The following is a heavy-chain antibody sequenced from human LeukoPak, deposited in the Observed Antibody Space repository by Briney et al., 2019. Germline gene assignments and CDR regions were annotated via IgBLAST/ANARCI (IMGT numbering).Heavy chain of an antibody. Sequence: GGSLRLSCAASGFTFSSYTMHWIRQAPGKGLEWVSSISGSNSYIFYADSVKGRFTVSRDNAKDSLYLQMNSLRAEDTAVYYCARAITTLTYEGYWGQGTLVTVSS. J-gene: IGHJ4*02. V-gene: IGHV3-21*01. CDR2: ISGSNSYI. CDR1: GFTFSSYT. CDR3: ARAITTLTYEGY. D-gene: IGHD1-1*01.